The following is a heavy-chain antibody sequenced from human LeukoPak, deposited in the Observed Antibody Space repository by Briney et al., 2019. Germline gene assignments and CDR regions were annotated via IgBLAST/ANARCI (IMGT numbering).Heavy chain of an antibody. CDR3: AREGVGAWAFDI. Sequence: SETLSLTCTVSGYSISSGYYWGWSRQPPGKGLEWIGSIYHSGSTYYNPSLKSRVTISVDRSKNQFSLKLSSVTAADTAVYYCAREGVGAWAFDIWGQGTMVTVSS. CDR2: IYHSGST. J-gene: IGHJ3*02. V-gene: IGHV4-38-2*02. D-gene: IGHD1-26*01. CDR1: GYSISSGYY.